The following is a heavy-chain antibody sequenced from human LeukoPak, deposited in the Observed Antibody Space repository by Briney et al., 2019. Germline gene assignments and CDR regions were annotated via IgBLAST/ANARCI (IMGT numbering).Heavy chain of an antibody. V-gene: IGHV4-30-2*01. CDR1: AGSISSGGYS. CDR2: IYHSGST. CDR3: ARVTYGSGSYCFDY. Sequence: TLSLTCAVSAGSISSGGYSWSWIRHPPRKGLEWIGYIYHSGSTYYNPSLKSRVTISVDRSKNQFSLKLSSVTAADTAVYYCARVTYGSGSYCFDYWGQGTLVTVSS. D-gene: IGHD3-10*01. J-gene: IGHJ4*02.